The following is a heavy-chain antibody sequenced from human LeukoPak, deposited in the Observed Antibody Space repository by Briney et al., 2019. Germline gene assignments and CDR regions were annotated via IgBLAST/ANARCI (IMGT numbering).Heavy chain of an antibody. Sequence: GGSLRLSCAASGFTFDDYAMHWVRQAPGKGLEWVSGISWNSGSIGYADSVKGRFTISRDNAKNSLYLQMNSLRAEDTALYYCAKGPNCGWYGWDWFDPWGQGTLVTVSS. CDR3: AKGPNCGWYGWDWFDP. J-gene: IGHJ5*02. CDR1: GFTFDDYA. V-gene: IGHV3-9*01. CDR2: ISWNSGSI. D-gene: IGHD6-19*01.